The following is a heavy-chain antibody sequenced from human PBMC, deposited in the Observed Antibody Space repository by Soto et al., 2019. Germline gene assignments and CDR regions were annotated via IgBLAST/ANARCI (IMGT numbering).Heavy chain of an antibody. CDR1: GFGFGGYA. J-gene: IGHJ3*02. D-gene: IGHD2-15*01. CDR3: AKDIGGEMHAFDI. Sequence: SLRLSCVASGFGFGGYAMHWVRQGPGKGLEWVSGMSWNSGNIGYAVSVKGRFTISRDNAKNSLYLQMNSLSAEDTALYYCAKDIGGEMHAFDIWGQGTMVTVSS. CDR2: MSWNSGNI. V-gene: IGHV3-9*01.